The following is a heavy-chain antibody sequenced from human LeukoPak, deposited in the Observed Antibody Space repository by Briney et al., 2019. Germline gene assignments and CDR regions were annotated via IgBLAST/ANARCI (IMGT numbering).Heavy chain of an antibody. D-gene: IGHD3-16*01. CDR2: INHSGST. Sequence: SETLSLTCAVYGGSFSGYYWSWIRQPPGKGLEWIGEINHSGSTNYNPSLKSRVTISVDTSKNQFSLKLSSVTAADTAVYYCARGPLPDLAFPHLVEWFDPWGQGTLVTVSS. J-gene: IGHJ5*02. V-gene: IGHV4-34*01. CDR3: ARGPLPDLAFPHLVEWFDP. CDR1: GGSFSGYY.